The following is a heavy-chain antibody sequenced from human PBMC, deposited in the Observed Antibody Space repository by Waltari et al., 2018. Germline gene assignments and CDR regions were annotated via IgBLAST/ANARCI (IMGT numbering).Heavy chain of an antibody. D-gene: IGHD3-10*01. CDR2: IYHSGST. J-gene: IGHJ4*02. V-gene: IGHV4-38-2*01. Sequence: QVQLQESGPGLVKPSEPLSLTCAVSGYSISRGYHWGWFRQPPGKGLGWIGSIYHSGSTYSNPSLKSRVTIAVDTSKNQFSLKRSSVTAADTAVYYCARWGVEMATIHPLYFDYWGQGTLVTVSS. CDR1: GYSISRGYH. CDR3: ARWGVEMATIHPLYFDY.